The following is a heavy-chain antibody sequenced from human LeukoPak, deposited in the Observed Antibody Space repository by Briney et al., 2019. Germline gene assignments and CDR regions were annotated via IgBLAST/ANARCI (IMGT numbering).Heavy chain of an antibody. Sequence: GGSLRLSCAASGFTFSSFWMHWVRQAPGKGLVWVSRINTDGSSTDYADSVKGRFTISRDNAKNTLYLQMNSLRAEDTAVYYCARYGPNDSPCDYWGQGTLVTVSS. CDR3: ARYGPNDSPCDY. V-gene: IGHV3-74*01. J-gene: IGHJ4*02. D-gene: IGHD3-3*01. CDR2: INTDGSST. CDR1: GFTFSSFW.